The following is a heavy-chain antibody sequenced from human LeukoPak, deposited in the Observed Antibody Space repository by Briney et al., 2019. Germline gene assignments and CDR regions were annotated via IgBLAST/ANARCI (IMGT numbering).Heavy chain of an antibody. Sequence: GGSLRLSCAASGFTFSHHGMHWVRQAPGKGLEWVAFIRNDGSNHYYADSVKGRFTISRDNSKNNVYLQMYSLRVEDTAVYYCAKDPPLNIVVVVAATGGDGYWGQGTLVTVSS. CDR3: AKDPPLNIVVVVAATGGDGY. CDR1: GFTFSHHG. D-gene: IGHD2-15*01. J-gene: IGHJ4*02. CDR2: IRNDGSNH. V-gene: IGHV3-30*02.